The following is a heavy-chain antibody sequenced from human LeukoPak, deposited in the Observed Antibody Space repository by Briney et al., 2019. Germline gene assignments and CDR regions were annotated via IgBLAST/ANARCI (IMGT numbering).Heavy chain of an antibody. Sequence: PSETLSLTCTVSDGSICSYYWSWIRQPPGKGLEWIGYIYYTGSTNYNPSLKSRVTISVDTSKNQFSLKLSSVTAADTAVYYCARRTGYYDGFDYWGQGTLVTVSS. J-gene: IGHJ4*02. CDR1: DGSICSYY. CDR2: IYYTGST. V-gene: IGHV4-59*01. D-gene: IGHD3/OR15-3a*01. CDR3: ARRTGYYDGFDY.